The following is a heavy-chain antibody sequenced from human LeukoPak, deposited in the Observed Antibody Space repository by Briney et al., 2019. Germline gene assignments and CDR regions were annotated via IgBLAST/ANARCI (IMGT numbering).Heavy chain of an antibody. CDR2: INTNTGNP. CDR1: GYTFTSYA. Sequence: GASVKVSCKASGYTFTSYAINWVRQAPGQGLEWMGWINTNTGNPTYAQGFTGRFVFSLDTSVSTAYLQISSLKAEDTAVYYCARGFATMSYYMDVWGKGTTVTISS. CDR3: ARGFATMSYYMDV. V-gene: IGHV7-4-1*02. D-gene: IGHD5-24*01. J-gene: IGHJ6*03.